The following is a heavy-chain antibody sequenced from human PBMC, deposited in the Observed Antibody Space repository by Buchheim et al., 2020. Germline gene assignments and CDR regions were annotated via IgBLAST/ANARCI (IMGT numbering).Heavy chain of an antibody. V-gene: IGHV4-61*01. CDR1: GDSVSSGSQY. CDR2: LFNGGST. CDR3: ARDNWGEFWSGYPH. Sequence: QVQLQESGPGLVKPSGTLSLTCSVSGDSVSSGSQYWSWLRQAPGTGLEWIGHLFNGGSTNYNPSLRSRVTISVDTSKNQFSLKLTSVTAADSGIYYCARDNWGEFWSGYPHWGQGAL. J-gene: IGHJ4*02. D-gene: IGHD3-3*01.